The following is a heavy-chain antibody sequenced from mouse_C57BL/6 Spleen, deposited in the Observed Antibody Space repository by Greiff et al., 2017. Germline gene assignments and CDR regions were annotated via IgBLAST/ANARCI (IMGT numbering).Heavy chain of an antibody. D-gene: IGHD4-1*01. CDR1: GYTFTDYY. J-gene: IGHJ4*01. CDR2: INPNNGGT. CDR3: ARCPCAGCPYAMDY. V-gene: IGHV1-26*01. Sequence: VQLQQSGPELVKPGASVKISCKASGYTFTDYYMNWVKQRPGKSLEWIGDINPNNGGTSYNQKFKGKATLTVDKSSSTAYMELRSLTSEDSAVYACARCPCAGCPYAMDYWGQGTSVTVSS.